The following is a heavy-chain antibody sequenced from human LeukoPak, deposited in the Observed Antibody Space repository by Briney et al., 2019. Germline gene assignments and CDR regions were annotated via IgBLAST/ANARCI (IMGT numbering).Heavy chain of an antibody. J-gene: IGHJ6*03. CDR1: GFTFSSYA. Sequence: GGSLRLSCAASGFTFSSYAMSWVRQAPGKGLEWVSAISGSGGSTYYADSVKGRFTISRDNSKNTLYLQMNSLRAEDTAVYYCAKFRNAWDYYYYMDVWGKGTTVTVSS. D-gene: IGHD3-16*01. CDR3: AKFRNAWDYYYYMDV. CDR2: ISGSGGST. V-gene: IGHV3-23*01.